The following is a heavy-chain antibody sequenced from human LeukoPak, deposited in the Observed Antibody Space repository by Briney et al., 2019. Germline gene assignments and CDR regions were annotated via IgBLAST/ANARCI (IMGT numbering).Heavy chain of an antibody. CDR2: ITSNSRTT. D-gene: IGHD1-1*01. CDR3: ARESVGTTDYFDY. Sequence: GGSLRLSCAASEFTFSYYSVNWVRQAPGKGLEWVSYITSNSRTTYYADSVKGRFTISRDNAKKSLYLQMNSLRAEDTAVYYCARESVGTTDYFDYWGQGTLVTVSS. CDR1: EFTFSYYS. J-gene: IGHJ4*02. V-gene: IGHV3-48*01.